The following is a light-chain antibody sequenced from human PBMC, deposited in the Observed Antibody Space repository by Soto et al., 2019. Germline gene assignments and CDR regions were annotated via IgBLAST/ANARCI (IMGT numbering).Light chain of an antibody. CDR2: DAS. CDR3: QQYNSYST. CDR1: QSISSW. V-gene: IGKV1-5*01. Sequence: DIQMTQCPSTLSASVGDRVTVTCRASQSISSWLAWYQQKPGKAPKLLIYDASSLESGVPSRFSGSGSGTEFTLTISSLQPDDFATYYCQQYNSYSTFGQGTKVDI. J-gene: IGKJ1*01.